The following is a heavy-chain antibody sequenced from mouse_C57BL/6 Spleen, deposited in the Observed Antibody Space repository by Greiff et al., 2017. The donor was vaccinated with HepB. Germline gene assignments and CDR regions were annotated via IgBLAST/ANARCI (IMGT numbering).Heavy chain of an antibody. Sequence: GGGLVQPKGSLKLSCAASGFSFNTYAMNWVRQAPGKGLEWVARIRSKSNNYATYYADSVKDRFTISRDDSESMLYLQMNNLKTEDTAMYYCVRDGGSSPFAYWGQGTLVTVSA. J-gene: IGHJ3*01. D-gene: IGHD1-1*01. V-gene: IGHV10-1*01. CDR3: VRDGGSSPFAY. CDR1: GFSFNTYA. CDR2: IRSKSNNYAT.